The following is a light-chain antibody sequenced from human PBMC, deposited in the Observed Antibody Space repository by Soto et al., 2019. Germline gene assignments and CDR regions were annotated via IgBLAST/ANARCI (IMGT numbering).Light chain of an antibody. CDR2: DVS. V-gene: IGLV2-14*01. CDR3: SSYTSSSTLYYV. CDR1: RSDVGGYNY. Sequence: QSALTQPASVSGSPGQSITISCTGTRSDVGGYNYVSWYQQLPGKAPKLMIYDVSNRPSGVSNRFSGSKSGNTASLTISGLQAEDEADYYCSSYTSSSTLYYVFGTGTKVTVL. J-gene: IGLJ1*01.